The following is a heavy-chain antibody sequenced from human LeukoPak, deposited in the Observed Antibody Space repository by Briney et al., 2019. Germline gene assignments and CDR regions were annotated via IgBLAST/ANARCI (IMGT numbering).Heavy chain of an antibody. CDR2: ILNDGSQE. CDR1: GFTFSSYG. CDR3: ARDDALGDNALDI. Sequence: GGSLRLSCAAAGFTFSSYGMHWVRQAPGKGLEWVAVILNDGSQEKYADSVKGRFTIARDNSNNTLFLQMNSLRAEDTAVYYCARDDALGDNALDIWGQGTMVTVSS. J-gene: IGHJ3*02. V-gene: IGHV3-33*01. D-gene: IGHD3-16*01.